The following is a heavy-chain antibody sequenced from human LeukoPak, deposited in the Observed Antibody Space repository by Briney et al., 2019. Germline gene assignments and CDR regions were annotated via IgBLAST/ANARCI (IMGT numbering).Heavy chain of an antibody. Sequence: PGGSLRLSCAASGFTFSSHAMHWVRQAPGKGLEWVASIRYDGSNKYYADSVKGRFTISRDNSKNTLYLQMNSLRPEDTAVYYCAKNYCDSSGSQYYFDYWGQGTLVTVSS. CDR2: IRYDGSNK. J-gene: IGHJ4*02. CDR1: GFTFSSHA. CDR3: AKNYCDSSGSQYYFDY. D-gene: IGHD3-22*01. V-gene: IGHV3-30*02.